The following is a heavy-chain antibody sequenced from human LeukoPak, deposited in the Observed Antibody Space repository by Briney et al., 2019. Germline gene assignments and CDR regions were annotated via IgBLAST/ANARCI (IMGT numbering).Heavy chain of an antibody. D-gene: IGHD6-25*01. J-gene: IGHJ6*02. CDR3: ARDNGRGLYGMDV. CDR1: GGSISSGGYS. V-gene: IGHV4-30-2*01. Sequence: ASETLSLTCAVSGGSISSGGYSWSWIRQPPGKGLEWIGYIYHSGSTYYNPSLKSRVTISVDRSKNQFSLKLSSVTAADTAVYYCARDNGRGLYGMDVWGQGTTVTVSS. CDR2: IYHSGST.